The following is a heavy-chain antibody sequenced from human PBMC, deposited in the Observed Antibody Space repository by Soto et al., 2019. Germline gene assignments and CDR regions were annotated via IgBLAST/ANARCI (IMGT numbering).Heavy chain of an antibody. CDR1: GFTFGSYA. CDR2: VSGSSDST. D-gene: IGHD1-26*01. V-gene: IGHV3-23*01. CDR3: AKVAGATTGWVDF. J-gene: IGHJ4*02. Sequence: EVQLLESGGGLVQPGGSLRLSCAASGFTFGSYAMSWVRQAPGKGLEWVSTVSGSSDSTYYADSVKGRFTISRDKSKNTLYLQMNSLRGEDTAVYYCAKVAGATTGWVDFWGQGTLVTVSS.